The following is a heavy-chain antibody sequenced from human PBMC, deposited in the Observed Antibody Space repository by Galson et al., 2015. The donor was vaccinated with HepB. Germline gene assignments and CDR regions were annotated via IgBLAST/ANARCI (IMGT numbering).Heavy chain of an antibody. CDR3: ARGFGSGLLGYFDY. CDR2: VHPDSGGT. Sequence: SVKVSCKASGYMFTGKYIHWVRQAPGPGLEWMGWVHPDSGGTSYAQKFQGRVTMTRDTSISTAYTELNRLESDDTAMYYCARGFGSGLLGYFDYWGQGTLVTVSS. J-gene: IGHJ4*02. D-gene: IGHD3-10*01. V-gene: IGHV1-2*02. CDR1: GYMFTGKY.